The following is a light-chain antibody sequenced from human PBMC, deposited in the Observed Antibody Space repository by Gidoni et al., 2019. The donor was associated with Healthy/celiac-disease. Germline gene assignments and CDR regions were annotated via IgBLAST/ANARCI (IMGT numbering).Light chain of an antibody. Sequence: IVLTPPPGTLSLSPGERATLSCRASQSVSSSYLAWYQQKPGQAPRLLIYGASSRATGIPDRFSGSGSGTDFTLTISRLEPEDFAVYYCQQYGSPPYTFGQGTKLEIK. J-gene: IGKJ2*01. CDR2: GAS. CDR1: QSVSSSY. V-gene: IGKV3-20*01. CDR3: QQYGSPPYT.